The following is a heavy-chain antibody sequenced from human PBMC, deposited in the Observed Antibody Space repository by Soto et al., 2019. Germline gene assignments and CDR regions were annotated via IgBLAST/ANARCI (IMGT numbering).Heavy chain of an antibody. D-gene: IGHD2-2*01. Sequence: QVQLVESGGGSVKTGGSLRLSCAASGFTFSDYYMSWIRQAPGKGLEWVSYISSGGFITYYADSVKGRFTTSWDKAKNSLYLQMNTLSANDTAVYYCATGVVPATKWGYYSYGLDVWGQGTTVTVSS. V-gene: IGHV3-11*01. J-gene: IGHJ6*02. CDR3: ATGVVPATKWGYYSYGLDV. CDR2: ISSGGFIT. CDR1: GFTFSDYY.